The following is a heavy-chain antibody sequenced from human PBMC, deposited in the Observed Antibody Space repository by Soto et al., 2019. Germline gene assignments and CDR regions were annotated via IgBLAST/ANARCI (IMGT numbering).Heavy chain of an antibody. CDR1: GYSFTNYW. V-gene: IGHV5-51*01. CDR2: IYPGDSDT. Sequence: GESLKISCKASGYSFTNYWIGWMRQMPGKGLEWVGIIYPGDSDTRYSPSFQGQVTISVDKSINTAYLQWSSLKASDTAMYYCARHLYDYLDCWGQGTLVTGSS. CDR3: ARHLYDYLDC. D-gene: IGHD3-16*01. J-gene: IGHJ4*02.